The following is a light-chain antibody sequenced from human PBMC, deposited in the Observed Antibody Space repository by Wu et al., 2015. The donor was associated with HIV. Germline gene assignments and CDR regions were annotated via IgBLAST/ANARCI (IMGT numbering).Light chain of an antibody. CDR1: QSVSIY. Sequence: EIVLTQSPDILSLSPGESATLSCRASQSVSIYLAWYQQKPGQAPRLLIYDASNRATGIPARFSGSGSGTDFTLTISSLEPEDFAVYYCQQRSNWPPLTFGGGTKVEIK. CDR2: DAS. J-gene: IGKJ4*01. V-gene: IGKV3-11*01. CDR3: QQRSNWPPLT.